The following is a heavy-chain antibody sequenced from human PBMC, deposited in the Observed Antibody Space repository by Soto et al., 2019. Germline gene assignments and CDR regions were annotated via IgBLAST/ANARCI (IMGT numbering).Heavy chain of an antibody. Sequence: SETLALTCAVSGGSISSGGYSWTWIRQLPGKGLEWIGYIYHSGSTYYNPSLKSRVTISVDRSKNQFSLKLSSVTAADTAVYYCARGSSSWYSYFDYWGQGTLVTVSS. CDR3: ARGSSSWYSYFDY. D-gene: IGHD6-13*01. CDR2: IYHSGST. CDR1: GGSISSGGYS. J-gene: IGHJ4*02. V-gene: IGHV4-30-2*01.